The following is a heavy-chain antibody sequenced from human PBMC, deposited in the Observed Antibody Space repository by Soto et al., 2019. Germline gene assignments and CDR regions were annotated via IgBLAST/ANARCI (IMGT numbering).Heavy chain of an antibody. CDR1: GYTFTSYD. V-gene: IGHV1-8*01. D-gene: IGHD4-17*01. CDR2: MNPNSGNT. CDR3: VRTLHGDNVDY. J-gene: IGHJ4*02. Sequence: QVQLVQSGAEVKKPGASVKVSCKASGYTFTSYDINWVRQATGQGLEWMGWMNPNSGNTGYAQKFQGRATRTRNTSLSTAYMELRRPRSDDTAVDSCVRTLHGDNVDYWDKGTLVTAAS.